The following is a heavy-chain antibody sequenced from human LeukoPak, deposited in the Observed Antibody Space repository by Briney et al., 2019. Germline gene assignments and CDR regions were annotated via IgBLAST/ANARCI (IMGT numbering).Heavy chain of an antibody. CDR3: ARHLKTTVTTLDAFDI. CDR1: GYSFTSYW. Sequence: GESLKISCKGSGYSFTSYWIGWVRQMPGKGLEWMGIIYPGDSDTRYSPSFQGQVTISADKSISTAYLQWSSLKASDTAIYYCARHLKTTVTTLDAFDIWGQGTMVTVSS. D-gene: IGHD4-17*01. J-gene: IGHJ3*02. V-gene: IGHV5-51*01. CDR2: IYPGDSDT.